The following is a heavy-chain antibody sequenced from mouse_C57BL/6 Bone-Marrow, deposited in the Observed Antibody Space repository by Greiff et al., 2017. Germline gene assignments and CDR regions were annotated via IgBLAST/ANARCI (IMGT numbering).Heavy chain of an antibody. CDR1: GFTFNTYA. J-gene: IGHJ1*03. CDR3: VRGWDYYSYWYFDV. D-gene: IGHD1-1*01. CDR2: IRSKSSNYAT. Sequence: EVQLVESGGGLVQPKGSLKLSCAASGFTFNTYAMHWVRQAPGKGLEWVARIRSKSSNYATYYADSVKDRFTISRDDSQSMLYLQMNNLKTVDTAMYYGVRGWDYYSYWYFDVWGTGTTVTVSS. V-gene: IGHV10-3*01.